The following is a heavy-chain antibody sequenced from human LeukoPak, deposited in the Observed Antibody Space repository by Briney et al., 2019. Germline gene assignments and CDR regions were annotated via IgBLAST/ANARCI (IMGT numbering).Heavy chain of an antibody. CDR2: IYHSGST. J-gene: IGHJ3*02. Sequence: PSETLSLTCTVSGYSISSGYYWGWIRQPPGKGLEWIGSIYHSGSTYYNPSLKSRVTISVDTSKNQFSLKLSSVTAADTAVYYCARVQKGYRDDAFDIWGQGTMVTVSS. D-gene: IGHD3-16*02. V-gene: IGHV4-38-2*02. CDR3: ARVQKGYRDDAFDI. CDR1: GYSISSGYY.